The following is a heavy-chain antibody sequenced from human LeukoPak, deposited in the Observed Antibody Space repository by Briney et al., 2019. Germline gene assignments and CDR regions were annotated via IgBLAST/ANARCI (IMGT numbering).Heavy chain of an antibody. D-gene: IGHD5-24*01. Sequence: SETLPLTCTVSGDSVSSGSYFWSWIRQPPGKGLEWIGYISYSGSTSYNSSLKSRVTISVDTSKNQFSLKLSSMTAADTAVYFCVKMAEWFDPWGQGTLVTVSS. CDR1: GDSVSSGSYF. CDR3: VKMAEWFDP. J-gene: IGHJ5*02. V-gene: IGHV4-61*01. CDR2: ISYSGST.